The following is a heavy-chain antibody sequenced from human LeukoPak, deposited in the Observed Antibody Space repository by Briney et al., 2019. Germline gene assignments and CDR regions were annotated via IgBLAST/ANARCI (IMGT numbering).Heavy chain of an antibody. Sequence: LTGGSLRLSCAASGFTFSSYWMSWVRQAPGKGLERVANIKQDGSEKYYVDSVKGRFTISRDNAKNSLYLQMNSLRAEDTAVYYCARDIEKANWRSVKSLDYWGQGTLVTVSS. CDR2: IKQDGSEK. CDR1: GFTFSSYW. D-gene: IGHD1-20*01. V-gene: IGHV3-7*01. CDR3: ARDIEKANWRSVKSLDY. J-gene: IGHJ4*02.